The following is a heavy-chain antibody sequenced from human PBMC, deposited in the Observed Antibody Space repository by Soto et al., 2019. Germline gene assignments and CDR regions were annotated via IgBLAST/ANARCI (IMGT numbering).Heavy chain of an antibody. CDR3: ARFGILERLHNSTFL. CDR1: GYTFTGYY. Sequence: ASVKVSCKASGYTFTGYYMHWVRQAPGQGLEWMGWINPNSGGTNYAQKFQGWVTMTRDTSISTAYMELSRLRSDDTAVYYCARFGILERLHNSTFLRGQGTLVT. J-gene: IGHJ4*01. CDR2: INPNSGGT. V-gene: IGHV1-2*04. D-gene: IGHD1-1*01.